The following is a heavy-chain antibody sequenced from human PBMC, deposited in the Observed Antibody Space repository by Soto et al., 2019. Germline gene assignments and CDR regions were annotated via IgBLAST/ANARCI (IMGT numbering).Heavy chain of an antibody. J-gene: IGHJ6*02. CDR2: IIPIFGTA. CDR1: GGTFSSYA. Sequence: QVQLVQSGAEVKKPGSSVKVSCKASGGTFSSYAISWVRQAPGQGLAWMGGIIPIFGTANYAQKFQGRVTITADESTSPAYMELSSLRSGDTAVYYCARDVRYDFWSGYPYYGMDVWGQGPTVTVSS. CDR3: ARDVRYDFWSGYPYYGMDV. D-gene: IGHD3-3*01. V-gene: IGHV1-69*01.